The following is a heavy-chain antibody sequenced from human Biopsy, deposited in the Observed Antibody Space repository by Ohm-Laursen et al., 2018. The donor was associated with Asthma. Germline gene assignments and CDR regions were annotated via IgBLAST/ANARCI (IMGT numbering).Heavy chain of an antibody. D-gene: IGHD3-22*01. Sequence: SLRLSCAASGFTFSNFAMTWVRQAPGKGLEWVAVISYDGSNKYYADSVKGRFTISRDNSKNTLYLQMNSLRAEDTAVYYCARARRSLLLPDYYYYGMDVWGQGTTVTVSS. CDR3: ARARRSLLLPDYYYYGMDV. V-gene: IGHV3-30*03. J-gene: IGHJ6*02. CDR2: ISYDGSNK. CDR1: GFTFSNFA.